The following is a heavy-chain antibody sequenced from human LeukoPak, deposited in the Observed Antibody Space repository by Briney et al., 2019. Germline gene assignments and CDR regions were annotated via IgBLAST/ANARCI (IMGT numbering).Heavy chain of an antibody. V-gene: IGHV1-18*01. D-gene: IGHD3-9*01. CDR2: ISAYNGNT. Sequence: ASVKVSCKASGYTFTSYGISWVRQAPGQGLEWMGWISAYNGNTNYAQKLQGRVTMTTDTSTSTAYMELRSLRSDDTAVYYCARDYSPPGPAYYDILTGYYNSPDYWGQGTLVTVSS. CDR1: GYTFTSYG. J-gene: IGHJ4*02. CDR3: ARDYSPPGPAYYDILTGYYNSPDY.